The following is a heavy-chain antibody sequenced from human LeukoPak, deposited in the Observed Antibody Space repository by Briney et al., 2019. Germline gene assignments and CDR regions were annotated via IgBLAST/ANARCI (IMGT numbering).Heavy chain of an antibody. D-gene: IGHD6-19*01. V-gene: IGHV4-34*01. Sequence: SEALSLTCAVYGGFFTDYHWSWIRQSPEGRLEWIGEINYTGRTHYKPSLKSRATISIDMSKNQVSLKMTSMAAADTAIYYCARERRVEVAARTTVAFDVWGQGTMVTVSS. CDR1: GGFFTDYH. J-gene: IGHJ3*01. CDR3: ARERRVEVAARTTVAFDV. CDR2: INYTGRT.